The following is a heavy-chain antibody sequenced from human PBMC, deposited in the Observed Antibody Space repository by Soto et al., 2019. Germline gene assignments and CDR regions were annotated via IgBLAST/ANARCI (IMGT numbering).Heavy chain of an antibody. J-gene: IGHJ4*02. Sequence: PSETLSLTCTVSGGSISNFYWSWIRQPPGKGLEWIGYIYYSGSTNYNPSLKSRVTISVDTSKNQFSLKLSSVTAADTAVYYCARTNGDYFDYWGQGTLVTVSS. V-gene: IGHV4-59*08. D-gene: IGHD4-17*01. CDR3: ARTNGDYFDY. CDR1: GGSISNFY. CDR2: IYYSGST.